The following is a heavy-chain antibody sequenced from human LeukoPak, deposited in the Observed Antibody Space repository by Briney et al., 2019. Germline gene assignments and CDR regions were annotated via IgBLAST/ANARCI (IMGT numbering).Heavy chain of an antibody. CDR3: AVSGFGELEGDY. CDR2: ISSSSSTI. Sequence: GGPLRPSCAPPGFTFSSYSRNGVAQAPGKGRGWVSYISSSSSTIYYADSVKGRFTISRDNAKNSLYLQMNSLRAEDTAVYYCAVSGFGELEGDYWGQGTLVTVSS. D-gene: IGHD3-10*01. CDR1: GFTFSSYS. V-gene: IGHV3-48*01. J-gene: IGHJ4*02.